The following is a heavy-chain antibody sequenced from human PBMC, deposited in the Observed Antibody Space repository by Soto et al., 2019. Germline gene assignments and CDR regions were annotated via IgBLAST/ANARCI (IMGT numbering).Heavy chain of an antibody. CDR2: IIPIFGTA. CDR3: ASRGYDSSGYPNRRAFDI. J-gene: IGHJ3*02. Sequence: SVKVSCKASGYTFINYYMHWVRQAPGQGLEWMGGIIPIFGTANYAQKFQGRVTITADESTSTAYMELSSLRSEDTAVYYCASRGYDSSGYPNRRAFDIWGQGTMVTVSS. V-gene: IGHV1-69*13. CDR1: GYTFINYY. D-gene: IGHD3-22*01.